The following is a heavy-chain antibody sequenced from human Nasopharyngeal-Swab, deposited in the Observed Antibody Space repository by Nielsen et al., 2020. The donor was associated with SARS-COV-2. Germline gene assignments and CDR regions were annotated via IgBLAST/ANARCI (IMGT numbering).Heavy chain of an antibody. D-gene: IGHD6-25*01. J-gene: IGHJ6*02. Sequence: GESLKISCAASGFTFSSYGMHWVRQAPGKGLEWVAVIWYDGSNKYYADSVKGRFTTSRDNSKNTLYLQMNSLRAEDTAVYYCAREAAPFLGMDVWGQGTTVTVSS. V-gene: IGHV3-33*01. CDR3: AREAAPFLGMDV. CDR2: IWYDGSNK. CDR1: GFTFSSYG.